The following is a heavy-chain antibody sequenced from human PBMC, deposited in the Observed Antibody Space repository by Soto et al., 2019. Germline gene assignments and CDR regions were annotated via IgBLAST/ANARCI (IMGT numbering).Heavy chain of an antibody. CDR1: GYSITSSW. CDR3: AKGQQWLLEYGMDV. D-gene: IGHD6-19*01. CDR2: IYPSDSDT. V-gene: IGHV5-51*01. J-gene: IGHJ6*02. Sequence: ESRKISCKGSGYSITSSWSGWVRQMPGKVLERMGIIYPSDSDTRYSPSFQGQVTISADKSISTAYLQWSSLKASDTAMYYCAKGQQWLLEYGMDVWGQGTTVTVSS.